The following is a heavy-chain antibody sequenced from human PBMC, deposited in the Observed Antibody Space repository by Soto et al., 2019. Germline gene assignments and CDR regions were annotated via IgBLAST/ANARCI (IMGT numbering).Heavy chain of an antibody. CDR2: IIPIFGTA. V-gene: IGHV1-69*13. J-gene: IGHJ6*02. CDR3: AREARQYCSSTSCYYYYYGMDV. CDR1: GGTFSSYA. Sequence: SVKVSCKASGGTFSSYAISWVRQAPGQGLEWMGGIIPIFGTANYAQKFQGRVTITADESTSTAYMELSSLRSEDTAVYYCAREARQYCSSTSCYYYYYGMDVWGQGXTVTVYS. D-gene: IGHD2-2*01.